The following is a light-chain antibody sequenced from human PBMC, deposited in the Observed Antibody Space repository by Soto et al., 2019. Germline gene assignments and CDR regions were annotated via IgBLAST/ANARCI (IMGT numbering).Light chain of an antibody. J-gene: IGLJ2*01. CDR1: SSNIGAGYD. CDR3: QSYDRSLSVV. CDR2: GNS. V-gene: IGLV1-40*01. Sequence: QSVLTQPPSVSGAPGQRVTISCTGSSSNIGAGYDVHWYQQLPGTAPKILIYGNSNRPSGVPDRFSGSKSGTSASLAITGLQADDGADYYCQSYDRSLSVVFGGGTKLTVL.